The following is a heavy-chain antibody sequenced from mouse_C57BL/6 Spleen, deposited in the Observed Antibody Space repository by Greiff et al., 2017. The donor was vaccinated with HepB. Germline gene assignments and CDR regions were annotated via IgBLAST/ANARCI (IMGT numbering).Heavy chain of an antibody. J-gene: IGHJ1*03. D-gene: IGHD2-4*01. CDR2: IYPGDGDT. CDR3: ARYYDYDQPHWYFDV. Sequence: QVQLQQSGAELVKPGASVKISCKASGYAFSRYWMNWVKQRPGKGLEWIGQIYPGDGDTNYNGKFKGKATLTADKSSSTAYMQLSSLTSEDSAVYFCARYYDYDQPHWYFDVWGTGTTVTVSS. V-gene: IGHV1-80*01. CDR1: GYAFSRYW.